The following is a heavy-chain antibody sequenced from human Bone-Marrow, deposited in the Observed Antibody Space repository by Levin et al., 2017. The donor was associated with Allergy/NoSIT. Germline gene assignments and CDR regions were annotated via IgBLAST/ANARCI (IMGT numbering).Heavy chain of an antibody. D-gene: IGHD1-1*01. CDR1: GFTFSSYA. J-gene: IGHJ4*02. Sequence: GESLKISCAASGFTFSSYAMSWVRQAPGKGLEWVSAISGSGGSTYYADSVKGRFTISRDNSKNTLYLQMNSLRAEDTAVYYCAKDPRYFRTNTQQTDFDYWGQGTLVTVSS. CDR3: AKDPRYFRTNTQQTDFDY. CDR2: ISGSGGST. V-gene: IGHV3-23*01.